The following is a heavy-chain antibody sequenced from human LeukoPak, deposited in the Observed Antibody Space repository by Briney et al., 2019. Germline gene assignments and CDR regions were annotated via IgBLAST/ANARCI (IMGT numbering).Heavy chain of an antibody. CDR1: GFTFSSYW. V-gene: IGHV3-7*04. CDR3: ARDDVLGLGAFDI. Sequence: GGSLRLSCAASGFTFSSYWMSSVRQAPGKGLEWVANIKQDGSEKYYVDSVKGRFTISRDNAKNSLYLQMNSLRAEDTAVYYCARDDVLGLGAFDIWGQGTMVTVSS. J-gene: IGHJ3*02. D-gene: IGHD3-16*01. CDR2: IKQDGSEK.